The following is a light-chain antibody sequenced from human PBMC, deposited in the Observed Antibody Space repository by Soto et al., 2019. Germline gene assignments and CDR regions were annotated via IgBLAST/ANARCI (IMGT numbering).Light chain of an antibody. CDR1: SSNIGSNI. J-gene: IGLJ2*01. CDR2: TNN. V-gene: IGLV1-44*01. Sequence: QSVLTQPPSASGTPGQRVTISCSGSSSNIGSNIVNWYQQLPGTAPKLLIYTNNRRPSGVPDRFSGSKFGTSASLAISGLQSEDEADYYCAAWDDSLNGVVFGGGTKLTVL. CDR3: AAWDDSLNGVV.